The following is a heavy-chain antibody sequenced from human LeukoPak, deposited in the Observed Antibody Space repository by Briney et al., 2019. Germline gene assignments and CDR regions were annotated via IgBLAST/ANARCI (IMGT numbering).Heavy chain of an antibody. CDR3: ARVEEGYGSGRRENYYYYYMDV. J-gene: IGHJ6*03. D-gene: IGHD3-10*01. Sequence: SSETLSLTCAVYGGSFSGYYWSWIRQPPGKGLEWIGDINHSGSTNYNPSLKSRVTISVDTSKNQFSLKLSSVTAADTAVYYCARVEEGYGSGRRENYYYYYMDVWGKGTTVTISS. CDR2: INHSGST. V-gene: IGHV4-34*01. CDR1: GGSFSGYY.